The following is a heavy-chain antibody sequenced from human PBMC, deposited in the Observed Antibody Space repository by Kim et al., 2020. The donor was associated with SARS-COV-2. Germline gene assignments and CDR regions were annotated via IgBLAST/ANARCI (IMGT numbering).Heavy chain of an antibody. Sequence: YAQKIQERVTITRDMYTSTAYMELSSLRSEDTAVYYCAADLTTVTDGYDYWGQGTLVTVSS. D-gene: IGHD4-17*01. V-gene: IGHV1-58*01. J-gene: IGHJ4*02. CDR3: AADLTTVTDGYDY.